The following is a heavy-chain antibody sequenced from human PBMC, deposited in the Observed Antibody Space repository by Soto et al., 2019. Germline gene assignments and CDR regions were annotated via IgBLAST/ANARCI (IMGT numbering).Heavy chain of an antibody. CDR3: ARGRFPSSGWFGLLDH. CDR1: GGTFSSDA. V-gene: IGHV1-69*12. Sequence: QVQLVQSGAEVKKPGSSVKVSCEASGGTFSSDALNWVRQAPGQGLEWMGGIIPMFGTATYAQKFQCKITIIADESTNTGYMELSSLRSEDTAVYYCARGRFPSSGWFGLLDHWGQGTLVTVSS. CDR2: IIPMFGTA. D-gene: IGHD6-19*01. J-gene: IGHJ4*02.